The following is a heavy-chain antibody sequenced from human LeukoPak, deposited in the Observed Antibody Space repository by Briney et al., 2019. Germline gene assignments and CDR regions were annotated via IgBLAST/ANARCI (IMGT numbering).Heavy chain of an antibody. CDR1: GFPFSIYW. CDR2: IKPDGSNK. CDR3: ARTLDTRLVRAFDI. J-gene: IGHJ3*02. D-gene: IGHD3-16*01. Sequence: GGSLRLSWAASGFPFSIYWMTWVRQAPGKGLEWVANIKPDGSNKYYVDSVKGRFTISRDNAKTSVYLQMNSLTAADMAVYYCARTLDTRLVRAFDIWGXXTTVTVSS. V-gene: IGHV3-7*01.